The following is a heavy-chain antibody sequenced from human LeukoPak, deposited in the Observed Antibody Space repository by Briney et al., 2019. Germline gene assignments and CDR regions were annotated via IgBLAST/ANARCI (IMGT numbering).Heavy chain of an antibody. V-gene: IGHV4-39*07. D-gene: IGHD1-26*01. J-gene: IGHJ6*03. CDR2: IYYSGST. Sequence: SETLSLTCTVSGGSISSSSYYWGWIRQPPGKGLEWIGSIYYSGSTYYNPSLKSRVTISVDTSKNQFSLKLSSVTAADTAAYYCARVWEGQDHYYYYMDVWGKGTTVTVSS. CDR3: ARVWEGQDHYYYYMDV. CDR1: GGSISSSSYY.